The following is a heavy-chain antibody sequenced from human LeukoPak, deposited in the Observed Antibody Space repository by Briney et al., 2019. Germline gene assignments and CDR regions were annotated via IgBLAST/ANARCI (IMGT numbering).Heavy chain of an antibody. D-gene: IGHD3-10*01. V-gene: IGHV3-30*02. CDR3: ARARDYYGSGSYL. J-gene: IGHJ5*02. Sequence: GGSLRLSCAASGFTFSCYGMHWVRQAPGKGLEWVAFIRYDGSNKYYADSVKGRFTISRDNSKNTLYLQMNSLRAEDTAVYYCARARDYYGSGSYLWGQGTLVTVSS. CDR1: GFTFSCYG. CDR2: IRYDGSNK.